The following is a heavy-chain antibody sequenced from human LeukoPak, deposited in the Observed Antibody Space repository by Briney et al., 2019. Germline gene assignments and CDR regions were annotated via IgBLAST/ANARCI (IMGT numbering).Heavy chain of an antibody. Sequence: SETLSLTCAVYDGSFSGYYWNWIRQPPGKGLEWIGEIHQSGNTNYNPSLKSRLTISVDTSKNQFSLRLSSVTAADTAVYYCARVSVDSSGYYYAADYWGQGTLVTVSS. V-gene: IGHV4-34*01. CDR1: DGSFSGYY. J-gene: IGHJ4*02. CDR3: ARVSVDSSGYYYAADY. CDR2: IHQSGNT. D-gene: IGHD3-22*01.